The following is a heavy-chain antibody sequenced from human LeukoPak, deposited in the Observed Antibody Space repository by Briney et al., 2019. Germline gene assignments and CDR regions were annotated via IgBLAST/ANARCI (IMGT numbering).Heavy chain of an antibody. V-gene: IGHV4-39*01. Sequence: SETLSLTCTVSGGSISSSSYYWGWIRQPPGKGLEWIGSIYYSGSTYYNPSLKSRVTISVDTSKNQFSLKLSSVTAADTAVYYCAGHIGIAARHDAFDIWGQGTMVTVSS. CDR3: AGHIGIAARHDAFDI. CDR1: GGSISSSSYY. CDR2: IYYSGST. D-gene: IGHD6-6*01. J-gene: IGHJ3*02.